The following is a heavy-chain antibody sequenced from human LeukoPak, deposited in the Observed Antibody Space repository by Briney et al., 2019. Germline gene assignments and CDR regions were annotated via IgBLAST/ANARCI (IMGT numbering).Heavy chain of an antibody. CDR1: GYSFNNYW. CDR2: IYPGDSDT. J-gene: IGHJ4*02. V-gene: IGHV5-51*01. D-gene: IGHD3-9*01. Sequence: GASLQISCQGSGYSFNNYWIGWVRRLPGKGLEWMGIIYPGDSDTRYSPTFQGQVTISADKSISTAYLQWSSLKASDTAMYYCARRHKYYDILTGYYDVYFDHWGQGTLVTVSS. CDR3: ARRHKYYDILTGYYDVYFDH.